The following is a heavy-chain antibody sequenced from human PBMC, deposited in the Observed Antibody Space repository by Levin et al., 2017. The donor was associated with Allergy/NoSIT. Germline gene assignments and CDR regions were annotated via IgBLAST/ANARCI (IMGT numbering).Heavy chain of an antibody. CDR2: IHHSGSA. J-gene: IGHJ6*02. CDR1: GDSMNRRDFY. V-gene: IGHV4-31*03. D-gene: IGHD3-10*01. Sequence: SQTLSLTCTVSGDSMNRRDFYWSWIRQHPGKGLEWIGFIHHSGSAYYNPSLKSRLSMSLDTSESQFSLKLTSVTVADTAVYFCARDECAWFGECYGMDVWGQGTTVIVSS. CDR3: ARDECAWFGECYGMDV.